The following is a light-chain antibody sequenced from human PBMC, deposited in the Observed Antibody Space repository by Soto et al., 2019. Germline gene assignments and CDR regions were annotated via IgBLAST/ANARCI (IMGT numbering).Light chain of an antibody. V-gene: IGLV2-14*01. CDR2: EVS. Sequence: QSALTQAASVSGSPGQSITISCTGTSSDVGAYNYVSWYQHHPGKAPKLMIYEVSNRPSGVSNRFSGAKSGNTAYLTISGLQAEDEADYYCSSYSSSTTLLFGGGTKVTVL. CDR3: SSYSSSTTLL. J-gene: IGLJ2*01. CDR1: SSDVGAYNY.